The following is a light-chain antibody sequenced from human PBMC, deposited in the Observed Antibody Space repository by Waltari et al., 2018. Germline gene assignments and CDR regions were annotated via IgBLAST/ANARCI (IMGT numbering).Light chain of an antibody. V-gene: IGKV1-5*03. CDR3: QHYNRYGQWT. CDR2: KRS. CDR1: QSISSW. J-gene: IGKJ1*01. Sequence: DIQMTQSPSTLSASVGDRVTITCRASQSISSWLAWYQQKPDNVPKLLIYKRSALAIGVPPRFSGSGSVTEFTLTISSLQPEDFAGYYCQHYNRYGQWTFGQGTKVEIK.